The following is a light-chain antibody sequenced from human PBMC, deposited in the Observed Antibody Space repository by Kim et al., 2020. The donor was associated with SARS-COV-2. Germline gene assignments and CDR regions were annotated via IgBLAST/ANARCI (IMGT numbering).Light chain of an antibody. J-gene: IGKJ1*01. Sequence: AIRITQSPSSLSASIGDRVTISCRASQGISGYLAWYQQKPGKAPKLLIYAASTLQSGVPSRFSGSGSGTDFTLTISNLQSEDLATYYCQQDYDYPPTFGQGTKLEIK. CDR3: QQDYDYPPT. CDR1: QGISGY. CDR2: AAS. V-gene: IGKV1-8*01.